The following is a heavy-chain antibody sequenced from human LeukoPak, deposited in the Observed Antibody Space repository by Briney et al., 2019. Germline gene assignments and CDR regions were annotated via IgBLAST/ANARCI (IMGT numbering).Heavy chain of an antibody. V-gene: IGHV4-59*08. Sequence: SETLSLTCTVSGGSISSYYWSWIRQPPGKGLEWIGYIYYSGSTYYNPSLKSRVTISVDTSKNQFSLKLSSVTAADTAVYYCARLPYDYVWGSYPSRDDAFDIWGQGTMVTVSS. CDR1: GGSISSYY. D-gene: IGHD3-16*02. CDR2: IYYSGST. J-gene: IGHJ3*02. CDR3: ARLPYDYVWGSYPSRDDAFDI.